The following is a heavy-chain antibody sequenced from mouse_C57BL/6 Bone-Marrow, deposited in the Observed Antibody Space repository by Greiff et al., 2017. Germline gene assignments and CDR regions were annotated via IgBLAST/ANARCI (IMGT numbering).Heavy chain of an antibody. CDR1: GYTFTSYW. J-gene: IGHJ4*01. Sequence: VQLQQPGTELVKPGASVTLSCKASGYTFTSYWMHWVKQRPGQGLVWIGNINPSNSGTNYNEKFKSKATLTVDKSSSTAYMQLSSLTSEDSAVSFCSREYKALDYWGQGTAITVSS. CDR2: INPSNSGT. CDR3: SREYKALDY. V-gene: IGHV1-53*01. D-gene: IGHD5-2*01.